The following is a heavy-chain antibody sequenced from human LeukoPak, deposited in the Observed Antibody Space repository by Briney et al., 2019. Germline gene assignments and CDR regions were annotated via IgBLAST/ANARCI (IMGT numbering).Heavy chain of an antibody. CDR2: ISYTGGTA. J-gene: IGHJ4*02. Sequence: QTGGSLRLSCAASGFTFSSFGMSWVRQAPGKGLEWVSAISYTGGTAYYANSVKGRFTISRDNSKNTLYLQMGSLRAEDMAVYYCARSSGSYSDFDYWGQGTLVTVSS. D-gene: IGHD3-10*01. CDR1: GFTFSSFG. V-gene: IGHV3-23*01. CDR3: ARSSGSYSDFDY.